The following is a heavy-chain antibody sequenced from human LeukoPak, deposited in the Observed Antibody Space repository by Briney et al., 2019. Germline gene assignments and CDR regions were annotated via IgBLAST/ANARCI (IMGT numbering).Heavy chain of an antibody. CDR3: ACRRDYGAGAFDI. CDR1: GYTFSGYY. V-gene: IGHV1-2*02. Sequence: ASVKISCKASGYTFSGYYMHWVRQAPGQGLEWMGWINPNSGGTNYAQNFQGRVTMTRDTSISTAYMELSSLRSDDTAVYYCACRRDYGAGAFDIWGQGTMVTVSS. CDR2: INPNSGGT. J-gene: IGHJ3*02. D-gene: IGHD4-17*01.